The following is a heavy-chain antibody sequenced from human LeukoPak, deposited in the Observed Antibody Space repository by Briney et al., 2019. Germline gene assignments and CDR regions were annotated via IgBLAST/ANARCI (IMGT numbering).Heavy chain of an antibody. V-gene: IGHV3-53*01. D-gene: IGHD3-10*01. CDR1: GFTVSSNY. J-gene: IGHJ4*02. CDR2: IYSGGST. CDR3: ARERGSDYFDY. Sequence: GGSLRLSCAASGFTVSSNYMSWVRQAPGKGLEWVSVIYSGGSTYYADSVKGRFTISRDNSKNTLYLQMNSLRAEDTAVYYCARERGSDYFDYWGQGTLVTVSS.